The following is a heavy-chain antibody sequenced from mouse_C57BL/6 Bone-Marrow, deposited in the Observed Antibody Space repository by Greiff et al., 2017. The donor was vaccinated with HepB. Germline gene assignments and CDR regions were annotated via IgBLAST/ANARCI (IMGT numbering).Heavy chain of an antibody. CDR1: GFTFSSYG. CDR2: ISSGGSYT. CDR3: AGRWLLTWFAY. V-gene: IGHV5-6*01. Sequence: EVQVVESGGDLVKPGGSLKLSCAASGFTFSSYGMSWVRQTPDKRLEWVATISSGGSYTYYPDSVKGRFTISRDNAKNTLYLQMSSLKSEDTAMYYCAGRWLLTWFAYWGQGTLVTVSA. J-gene: IGHJ3*01. D-gene: IGHD2-3*01.